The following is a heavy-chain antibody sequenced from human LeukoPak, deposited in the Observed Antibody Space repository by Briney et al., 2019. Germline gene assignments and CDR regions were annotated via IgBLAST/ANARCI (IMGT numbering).Heavy chain of an antibody. D-gene: IGHD5-18*01. J-gene: IGHJ4*02. CDR1: GDSISRSPYY. CDR2: ISYSGST. CDR3: ARHELRYSHTFDF. Sequence: SETLSLTCTVSGDSISRSPYYWGWIRQPPGKSLEWIGSISYSGSTYYNPSLKSRVTISVDTSKNQFSLKLNSVTAADTALYYCARHELRYSHTFDFWGQGTLVTVPS. V-gene: IGHV4-39*01.